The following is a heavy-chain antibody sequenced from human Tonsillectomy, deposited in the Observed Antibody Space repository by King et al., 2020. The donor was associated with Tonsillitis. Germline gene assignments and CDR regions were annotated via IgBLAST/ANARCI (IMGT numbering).Heavy chain of an antibody. J-gene: IGHJ4*02. D-gene: IGHD5-12*01. CDR3: ARDGYPGFGY. CDR1: GFTFSSYA. CDR2: ISYDGSNK. Sequence: VQLVESGGGVVQPGRSLRLSCAASGFTFSSYAMHWVRQAPGKGLEWVAVISYDGSNKYYADSGKGRFTISRDNSKNTLYLQMNSLRAEDTAVYYCARDGYPGFGYWGQGTLVTVSS. V-gene: IGHV3-30-3*01.